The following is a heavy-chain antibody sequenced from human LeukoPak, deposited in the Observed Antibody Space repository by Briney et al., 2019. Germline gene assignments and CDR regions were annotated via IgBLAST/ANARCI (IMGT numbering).Heavy chain of an antibody. J-gene: IGHJ4*02. CDR1: GGSISTTNW. V-gene: IGHV4-4*02. D-gene: IGHD2-8*01. CDR2: ISLSGLT. CDR3: SRENGAFSPFGF. Sequence: PSGTLSLTCGVSGGSISTTNWWSWVRQCPGQGLEWIGEISLSGLTNYSPSLSGQVTMSLDKPKNQLSLNLSSVTAADTAVYYCSRENGAFSPFGFWGQGTLVTVPS.